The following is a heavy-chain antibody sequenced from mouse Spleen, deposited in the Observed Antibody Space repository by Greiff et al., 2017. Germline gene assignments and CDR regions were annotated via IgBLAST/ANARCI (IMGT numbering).Heavy chain of an antibody. V-gene: IGHV7-3*02. CDR1: GFTFTDYY. Sequence: DVQLVESGGGLVQPGGSLRLSCATSGFTFTDYYMSWVRQPPGKALEWLGFIRNKANGYTTEYSASVKGRFTISRDNSQSILYLQMNTLRAEDSATYYCARGDYNWYFDVWGAGTTVTVSP. D-gene: IGHD2-4*01. J-gene: IGHJ1*01. CDR3: ARGDYNWYFDV. CDR2: IRNKANGYTT.